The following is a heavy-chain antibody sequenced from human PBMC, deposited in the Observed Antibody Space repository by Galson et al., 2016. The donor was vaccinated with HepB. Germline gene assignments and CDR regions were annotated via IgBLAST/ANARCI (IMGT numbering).Heavy chain of an antibody. V-gene: IGHV3-30*18. Sequence: SLRLSCATSGFTFSSYAMHWVRQAPGKGLDWVSLITYDGSNQYYADSVKGRFSISRDTHRATVYLHINSLRDEDTAVYYCAKNPINKNYFYMDLWGTATTVFVSS. CDR1: GFTFSSYA. D-gene: IGHD1-14*01. J-gene: IGHJ6*03. CDR3: AKNPINKNYFYMDL. CDR2: ITYDGSNQ.